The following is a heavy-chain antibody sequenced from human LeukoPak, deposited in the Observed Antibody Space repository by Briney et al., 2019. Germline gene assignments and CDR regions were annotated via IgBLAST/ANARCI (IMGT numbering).Heavy chain of an antibody. D-gene: IGHD3-3*01. J-gene: IGHJ3*02. V-gene: IGHV3-30-3*01. CDR1: GFTFSSYA. CDR2: ISYDGSNK. CDR3: ARRRVGITIFGVVKEDAFDI. Sequence: GGSLRLSCAASGFTFSSYAMHWVRQAPGKGLEWVAVISYDGSNKYYADSVKGRFTISRDNSKNTLYLQMNSLRAEDTAVYYCARRRVGITIFGVVKEDAFDIWGQGTMVTVSS.